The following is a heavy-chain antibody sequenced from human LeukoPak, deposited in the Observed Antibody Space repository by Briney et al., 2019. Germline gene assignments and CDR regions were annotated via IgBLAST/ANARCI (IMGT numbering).Heavy chain of an antibody. CDR3: ANIGLSGAAGSSDY. Sequence: SGRSLRLSCAASGFTFDDYAMHWVRQAPGKGLEWVSGISWNRGSIGYADSVKGRFTISRDNAKNSLYLQMNSLRAEDTALYYCANIGLSGAAGSSDYWGQGTLVTVSS. D-gene: IGHD6-13*01. J-gene: IGHJ4*02. V-gene: IGHV3-9*01. CDR2: ISWNRGSI. CDR1: GFTFDDYA.